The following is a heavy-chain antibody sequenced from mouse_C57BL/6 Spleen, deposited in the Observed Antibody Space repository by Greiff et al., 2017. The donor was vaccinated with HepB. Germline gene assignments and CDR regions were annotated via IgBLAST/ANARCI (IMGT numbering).Heavy chain of an antibody. Sequence: QVQLQQPGAELVKPGASVKLSCKASGYTFTSYWMHWVKQRPGQGLEWIGMIHPNSGSTNYNEKFKSKATLTVDKSSSTAYMQLSSLTSEDSAVYYCASLDSSGLAWFAYWGQGTLVTVSA. D-gene: IGHD3-2*02. CDR3: ASLDSSGLAWFAY. V-gene: IGHV1-64*01. CDR2: IHPNSGST. CDR1: GYTFTSYW. J-gene: IGHJ3*01.